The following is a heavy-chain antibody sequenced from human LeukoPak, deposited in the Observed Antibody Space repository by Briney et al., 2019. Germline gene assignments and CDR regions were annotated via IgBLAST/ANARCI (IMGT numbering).Heavy chain of an antibody. J-gene: IGHJ4*02. CDR2: INHSGST. Sequence: SETLSLTCAVYGGSFSDYSWSWIRQPPGKGLEWIGEINHSGSTNYNPSLKSRVTISVDTSKNQFSLKLSSVTAADTAVYYCARWDYGGNSGLDYWGQGTLVTVSS. V-gene: IGHV4-34*01. CDR3: ARWDYGGNSGLDY. D-gene: IGHD4-23*01. CDR1: GGSFSDYS.